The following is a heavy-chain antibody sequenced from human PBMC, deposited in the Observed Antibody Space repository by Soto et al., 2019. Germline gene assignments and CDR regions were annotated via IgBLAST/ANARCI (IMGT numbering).Heavy chain of an antibody. CDR1: GFNFGIYA. CDR2: ISYDGSSK. Sequence: QVQLVESEGGVVQPGRSLRLSCAASGFNFGIYALHWVRQPPGKGLEWVAVISYDGSSKYYADSVKGRFTVSRDNSKNTLFLQMNSLRAEDTGVYYCAGHGGNSSMDYWGQGTLVTVSS. CDR3: AGHGGNSSMDY. D-gene: IGHD2-21*02. V-gene: IGHV3-30*03. J-gene: IGHJ4*02.